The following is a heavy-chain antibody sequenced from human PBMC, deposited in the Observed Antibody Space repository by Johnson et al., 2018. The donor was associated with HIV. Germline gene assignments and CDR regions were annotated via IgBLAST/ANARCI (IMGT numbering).Heavy chain of an antibody. Sequence: VQLVESGGGLVQPGGSLRISCAASGFTFDDYGMSWVRQAPGKGLEWVSGINWSGGSTGYADSLKGRFTISRDNARNSLYLQMNSLRAEDTAVYYCARGEQWSLLGAFDIWGQGTMVTVSS. D-gene: IGHD6-19*01. CDR1: GFTFDDYG. J-gene: IGHJ3*02. V-gene: IGHV3-20*04. CDR3: ARGEQWSLLGAFDI. CDR2: INWSGGST.